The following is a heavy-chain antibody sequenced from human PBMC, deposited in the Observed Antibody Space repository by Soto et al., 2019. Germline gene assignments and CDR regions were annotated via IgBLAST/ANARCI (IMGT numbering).Heavy chain of an antibody. Sequence: SETLSLTCAVSGGSISSYYWSWIRQPPGKGLEWIGYIYYSGSTNYNPSLKSRVTISVDTSKNQFSLKLSSVTAADTAVYYCARVFEVWVTPLLAFDIWGQGTMVTVSS. V-gene: IGHV4-59*01. CDR2: IYYSGST. CDR1: GGSISSYY. J-gene: IGHJ3*02. CDR3: ARVFEVWVTPLLAFDI. D-gene: IGHD4-4*01.